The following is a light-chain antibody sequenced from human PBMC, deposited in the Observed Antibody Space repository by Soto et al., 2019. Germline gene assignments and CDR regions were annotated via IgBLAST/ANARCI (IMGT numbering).Light chain of an antibody. CDR2: DVA. CDR1: SSDVGGFNF. Sequence: ALTQPASVSGSPGQSITISCTGSSSDVGGFNFVSWYQQHPGKAPKLMIYDVASRPSGVSNRFSGSKSGNTASLTISGPQTEDEADYYCSSYTTSSTRVFGTGTKVTVL. CDR3: SSYTTSSTRV. J-gene: IGLJ1*01. V-gene: IGLV2-14*03.